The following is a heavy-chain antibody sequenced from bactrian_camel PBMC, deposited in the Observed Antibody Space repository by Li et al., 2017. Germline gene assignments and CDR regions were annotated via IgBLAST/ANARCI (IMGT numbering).Heavy chain of an antibody. CDR3: AHGGRWREWARDGQCTFEH. D-gene: IGHD7*01. V-gene: IGHV3S6*01. CDR1: GFTLTPNV. CDR2: IYSGFPDT. Sequence: HVQLVESGGGSVEAGGSLRLSCTASGFTLTPNVMAWFRQASGKEREAVARIYSGFPDTDYADSVKGRFTISLGNAKNTVFLEMNSLKPEDTAMYYCAHGGRWREWARDGQCTFEHWGRGTQVTVS. J-gene: IGHJ4*01.